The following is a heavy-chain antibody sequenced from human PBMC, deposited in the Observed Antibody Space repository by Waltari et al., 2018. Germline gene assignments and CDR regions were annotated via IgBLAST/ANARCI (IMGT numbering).Heavy chain of an antibody. CDR1: GFTFSNYW. CDR2: INGDGYGI. V-gene: IGHV3-74*01. Sequence: EVQLVEAGGDLVQPGGSLRLSCAASGFTFSNYWRPWVRQAPGQGLVWVSRINGDGYGITYSDSVQGRFTISRDNTKNTLYLQLNSLRAEDTAVYYCARKGGRGYTYGPFYFDYWGRGTLVTVSS. D-gene: IGHD5-18*01. CDR3: ARKGGRGYTYGPFYFDY. J-gene: IGHJ4*02.